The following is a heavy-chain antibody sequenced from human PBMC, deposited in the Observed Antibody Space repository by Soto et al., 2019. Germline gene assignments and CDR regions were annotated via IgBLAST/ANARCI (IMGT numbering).Heavy chain of an antibody. D-gene: IGHD6-13*01. Sequence: QVQLLQSGAEVKKPGASVTVSCKASGYTFTSYGISWVRQAPGQGLEWMGWISAYNGNTKYAQKLQGRVTMTTDTSKSTDYMELMSLRSDDTAYYYCARTRRLIAAVGIPFDPWGHGTLVTGSS. J-gene: IGHJ5*02. CDR3: ARTRRLIAAVGIPFDP. CDR1: GYTFTSYG. CDR2: ISAYNGNT. V-gene: IGHV1-18*01.